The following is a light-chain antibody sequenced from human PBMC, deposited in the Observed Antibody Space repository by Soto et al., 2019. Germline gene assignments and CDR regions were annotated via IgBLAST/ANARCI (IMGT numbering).Light chain of an antibody. CDR2: EVN. Sequence: QSVLTQPASVSGSPGQSITISCTGTSSDVGGYNYVSWYQQHPGNAPRLMIYEVNNRPSGVPNRFSGSKSGNTASLTISGLQAEDEADYYCSSKTSSRTPFVFGNGTKVTVL. V-gene: IGLV2-14*01. CDR3: SSKTSSRTPFV. J-gene: IGLJ1*01. CDR1: SSDVGGYNY.